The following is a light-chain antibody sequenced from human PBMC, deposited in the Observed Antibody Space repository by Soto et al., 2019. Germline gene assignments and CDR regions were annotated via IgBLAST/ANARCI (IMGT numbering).Light chain of an antibody. J-gene: IGKJ5*01. CDR1: QSVGSY. Sequence: EIVLTQSPATLSLSPGDRATLSCRASQSVGSYLAWYQQKPGQPPRLLIEDVSNRAAGIPARFSGSGSGTDFTLTISSLEPEDFAVYHCQQRRNWPVTFGQGTRLEIK. V-gene: IGKV3-11*01. CDR3: QQRRNWPVT. CDR2: DVS.